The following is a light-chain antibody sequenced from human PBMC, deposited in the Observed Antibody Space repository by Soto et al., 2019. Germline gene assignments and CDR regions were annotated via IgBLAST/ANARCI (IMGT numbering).Light chain of an antibody. V-gene: IGLV2-11*01. CDR3: CSYEGRAVV. J-gene: IGLJ2*01. CDR2: DVS. Sequence: QSALTQPRSVSGSPGQSVNISCTGTSSDVGGDNYVSWYQQHPGKAPKVMIYDVSKRPSGVPDRFSGSKSGNTASFTISGLQADDESDYYVCSYEGRAVVFGEGTKVSVL. CDR1: SSDVGGDNY.